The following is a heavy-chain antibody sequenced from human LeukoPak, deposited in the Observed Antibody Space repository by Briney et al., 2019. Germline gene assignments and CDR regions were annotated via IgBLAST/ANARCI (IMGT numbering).Heavy chain of an antibody. Sequence: GASVKVSCKVSGYTLTELSMHWVRQAPGQGLEWMGWINPNSGGTNYAQKFQGRVTMTRDTSISTAYMELSRLRSDDTAVYYCARDPIFGVVIGYFDYWGQGTLVTVSS. V-gene: IGHV1-2*02. D-gene: IGHD3-3*01. CDR1: GYTLTELS. CDR3: ARDPIFGVVIGYFDY. CDR2: INPNSGGT. J-gene: IGHJ4*02.